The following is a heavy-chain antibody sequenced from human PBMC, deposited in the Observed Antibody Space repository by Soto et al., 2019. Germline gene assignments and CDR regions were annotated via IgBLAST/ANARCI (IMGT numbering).Heavy chain of an antibody. Sequence: GGSLRLSCVASGFTFSSYGMQWVRQAPGKGLEWVALISYVGSNKYYTDSVKGRFTISRDNSKNTVYLQMNSLRNEDTAVYYCANGEYFGEVWGQGT. CDR3: ANGEYFGEV. D-gene: IGHD3-10*01. CDR2: ISYVGSNK. V-gene: IGHV3-30*18. CDR1: GFTFSSYG. J-gene: IGHJ4*02.